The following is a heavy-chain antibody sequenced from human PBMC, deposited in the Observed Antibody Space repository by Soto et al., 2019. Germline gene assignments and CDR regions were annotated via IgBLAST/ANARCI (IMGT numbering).Heavy chain of an antibody. CDR3: AKGPLAARPSRFDY. CDR1: GFTFSSYA. V-gene: IGHV3-23*01. CDR2: ISGSGGST. D-gene: IGHD6-6*01. J-gene: IGHJ4*02. Sequence: GSVRLSCXASGFTFSSYAMSWVRQAPGKGLEWVSAISGSGGSTYYADSVKGRFTISRDNSKNTLYLQMNSLRAEDTAVYYCAKGPLAARPSRFDYWGQGTLVTIS.